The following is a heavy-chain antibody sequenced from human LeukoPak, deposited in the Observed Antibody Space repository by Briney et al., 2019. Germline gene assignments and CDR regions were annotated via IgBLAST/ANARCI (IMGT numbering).Heavy chain of an antibody. CDR2: IYYSGSP. D-gene: IGHD6-13*01. J-gene: IGHJ3*02. V-gene: IGHV4-59*07. CDR1: VDSISSYY. Sequence: SDTLSLTCTVSVDSISSYYWSCIRQPPGKELEWLGYIYYSGSPNYNPSLKSRVTISVDTTKNQFFLKLSPVTDADTAVYYCARVKEAAAGIHAFDIWGQGTMVTVSS. CDR3: ARVKEAAAGIHAFDI.